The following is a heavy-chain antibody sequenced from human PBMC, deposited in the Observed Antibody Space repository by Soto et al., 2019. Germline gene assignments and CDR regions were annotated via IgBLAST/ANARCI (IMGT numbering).Heavy chain of an antibody. Sequence: QVQLVQSGAEVRKPGASVKVSCKASGYTFTTYGISWVRQAPGQGHEWMGWISGYNGHTKYAQKFQGRVTMTTDTSTGTVYMDLRSLRSDDTAVYYCAREGEMPYYYYGLYVWGQGTTVTVSS. CDR3: AREGEMPYYYYGLYV. CDR1: GYTFTTYG. V-gene: IGHV1-18*01. CDR2: ISGYNGHT. J-gene: IGHJ6*02. D-gene: IGHD3-16*01.